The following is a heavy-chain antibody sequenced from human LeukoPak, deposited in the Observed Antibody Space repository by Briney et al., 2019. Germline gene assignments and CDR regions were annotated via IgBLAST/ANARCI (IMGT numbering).Heavy chain of an antibody. CDR2: IYYSGST. CDR3: ARRRRSLVVVRWGGWVDY. CDR1: GGSFSGYY. V-gene: IGHV4-34*01. Sequence: SETLSLTCAVYGGSFSGYYWSWIRRPPGKGLEWIGSIYYSGSTYYNPSLKSRVTISVDTSKNQFSLKLSSVTAADTAVYYCARRRRSLVVVRWGGWVDYWGQGTLVTVSS. J-gene: IGHJ4*02. D-gene: IGHD3-22*01.